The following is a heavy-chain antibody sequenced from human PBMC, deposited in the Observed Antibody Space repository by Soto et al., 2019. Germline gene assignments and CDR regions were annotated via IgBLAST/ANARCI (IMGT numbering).Heavy chain of an antibody. V-gene: IGHV1-3*01. CDR1: GYTFTIYA. CDR2: INAGNGNT. CDR3: ASPARNYDFWSGYSFDI. D-gene: IGHD3-3*01. Sequence: ASVKVSCKASGYTFTIYAMHWVRQAPGQRLEWMGWINAGNGNTNYSQKFQGRVTVTKNTSISTAYMELSSLRSEDTAVYYCASPARNYDFWSGYSFDIWGQGTMVTVSS. J-gene: IGHJ3*02.